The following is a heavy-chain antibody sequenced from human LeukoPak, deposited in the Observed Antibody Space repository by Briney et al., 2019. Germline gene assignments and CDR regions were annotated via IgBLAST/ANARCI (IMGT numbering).Heavy chain of an antibody. CDR1: GFTFSNAW. D-gene: IGHD4-17*01. Sequence: GGSLRLSCAASGFTFSNAWMSWVRQAPGKGLEWVGRIKSKTDGGTTDYAAPVKGRFTISRDDSKNTLYLQMNSLKTEDTAVYYCTTDPTVTTRSGYYYYGMVVWGQGTTVTVSS. J-gene: IGHJ6*02. CDR2: IKSKTDGGTT. CDR3: TTDPTVTTRSGYYYYGMVV. V-gene: IGHV3-15*01.